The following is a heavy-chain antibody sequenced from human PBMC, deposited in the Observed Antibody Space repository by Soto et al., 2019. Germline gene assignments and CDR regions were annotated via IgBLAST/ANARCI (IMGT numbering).Heavy chain of an antibody. CDR1: GFTFSNFW. CDR3: ARIYGSGVVDF. D-gene: IGHD3-10*01. V-gene: IGHV3-7*03. J-gene: IGHJ4*02. CDR2: IKQDGSET. Sequence: EVQLVESGGGFVQPGGSLRLSCTASGFTFSNFWMNWVRQAPGRGLEWVANIKQDGSETYYVDSVKGRFVISRDNAKNSLSLQMNSLTAEDTAVYYCARIYGSGVVDFWGQGSLITVSS.